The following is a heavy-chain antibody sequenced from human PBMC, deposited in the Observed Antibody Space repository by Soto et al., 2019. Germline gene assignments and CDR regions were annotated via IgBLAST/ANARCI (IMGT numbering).Heavy chain of an antibody. CDR1: TYTFTNYD. CDR2: MNPTNGDT. CDR3: AKVPRNRGVDY. D-gene: IGHD3-10*01. V-gene: IGHV1-8*01. J-gene: IGHJ4*02. Sequence: QVQLVQSGAEVKKPGASVKVSCKASTYTFTNYDINWFRQATGQWLEWMGWMNPTNGDTGYAQNIEGRLTITRSPSITTANMELSSLRSENTAVSYCAKVPRNRGVDYWGQGTLLTVSS.